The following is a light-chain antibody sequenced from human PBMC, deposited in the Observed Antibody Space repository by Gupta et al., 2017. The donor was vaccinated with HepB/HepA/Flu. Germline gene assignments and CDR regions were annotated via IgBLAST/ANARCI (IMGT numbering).Light chain of an antibody. CDR1: SSDVGGYNY. J-gene: IGLJ2*01. CDR2: DVS. Sequence: QSALTHPASVSGSPGQSITISCTGTSSDVGGYNYVSWYQQHPGKAPKLMIYDVSNRPSGVSNRYSGSKSCSTASLTIAGLQAEDEADYYCSSYTSSSVVFGGGTKLTVL. V-gene: IGLV2-14*01. CDR3: SSYTSSSVV.